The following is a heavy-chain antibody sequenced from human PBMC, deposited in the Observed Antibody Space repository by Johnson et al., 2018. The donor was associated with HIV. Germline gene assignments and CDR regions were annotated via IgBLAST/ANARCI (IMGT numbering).Heavy chain of an antibody. V-gene: IGHV3-30*04. CDR1: GFTFSSYA. J-gene: IGHJ3*02. CDR2: ISYDGSNK. Sequence: QVLLVESGGGVVQPGRSLRLSCAASGFTFSSYAMHWVRQAPGKGLEWVAVISYDGSNKYYADSVKGRFTISRDNSKNTLYLQMNSLRAEDTALYYCARAGGGIHYYDSSGYYLDPFDIWGQGTMVTVSS. CDR3: ARAGGGIHYYDSSGYYLDPFDI. D-gene: IGHD3-22*01.